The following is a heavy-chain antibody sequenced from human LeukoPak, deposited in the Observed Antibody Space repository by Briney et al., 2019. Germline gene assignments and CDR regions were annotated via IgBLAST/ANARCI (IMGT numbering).Heavy chain of an antibody. D-gene: IGHD6-19*01. CDR2: VNSDGRST. CDR3: ARGDSSGWYLLDF. V-gene: IGHV3-74*01. Sequence: PGGSLRLSCAASGFIFSSRWMHWVRQAPGKGLVWVSRVNSDGRSTNYADFVKGRFAISRDNAKKTLYLQMNSLRAEDTAVYYCARGDSSGWYLLDFWGQGILVTVSS. CDR1: GFIFSSRW. J-gene: IGHJ4*02.